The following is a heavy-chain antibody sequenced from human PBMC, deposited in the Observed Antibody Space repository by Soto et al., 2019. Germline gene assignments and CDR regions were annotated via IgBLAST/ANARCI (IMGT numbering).Heavy chain of an antibody. V-gene: IGHV3-33*01. CDR2: IWYDGSNK. CDR1: GFTFSSYG. Sequence: PGGSLRLSCAASGFTFSSYGMHWVRQAPGKGLEWVAVIWYDGSNKYYADSVKGRFTISRDNSKNTLYLQMNSLRAEDTAVYYCATSYYYDSHDAFDIWGQGTMVTVSS. J-gene: IGHJ3*02. CDR3: ATSYYYDSHDAFDI. D-gene: IGHD3-22*01.